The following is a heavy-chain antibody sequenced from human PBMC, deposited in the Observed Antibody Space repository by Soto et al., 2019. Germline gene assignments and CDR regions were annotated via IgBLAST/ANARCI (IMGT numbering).Heavy chain of an antibody. Sequence: SVKVSCKASGGTFSSYAISWVRQAPGQGLEWMEGIIPIFGTANYAQKFQGRVTITADESTSTAYMELSSLRSEDTAVYYCARVDPLGGSYSNGQFDYWGQGTLVTVSS. CDR3: ARVDPLGGSYSNGQFDY. D-gene: IGHD1-26*01. CDR2: IIPIFGTA. CDR1: GGTFSSYA. V-gene: IGHV1-69*13. J-gene: IGHJ4*02.